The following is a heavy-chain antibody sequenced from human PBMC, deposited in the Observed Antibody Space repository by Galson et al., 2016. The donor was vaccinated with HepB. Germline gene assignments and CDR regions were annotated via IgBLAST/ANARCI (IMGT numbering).Heavy chain of an antibody. V-gene: IGHV1-58*01. J-gene: IGHJ4*02. Sequence: SVKVSCKASGVTFTSSAVQWVRQARGQRLEWMGWIVVGSGNTNYAQRFQERVIITRDMSTRTVYMELTSLGSEDTAVYYCAAGAGAYCNGDCTNPLDYWGQGTLVTVSS. CDR3: AAGAGAYCNGDCTNPLDY. CDR2: IVVGSGNT. D-gene: IGHD2-21*02. CDR1: GVTFTSSA.